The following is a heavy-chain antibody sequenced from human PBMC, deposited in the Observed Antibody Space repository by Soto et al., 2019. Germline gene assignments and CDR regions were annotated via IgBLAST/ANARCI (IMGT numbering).Heavy chain of an antibody. D-gene: IGHD6-6*01. CDR2: ISSSSSTI. Sequence: PGGSLRLSCAASGFTFSSYSMNWVRQAPGKGLEWVSYISSSSSTIYYADSVKGRFTISRDNAKNSLYLQMNSLRDEDTSVYYCARAGLGYSSSSYIDYWGQGTLVTVSS. V-gene: IGHV3-48*02. CDR3: ARAGLGYSSSSYIDY. J-gene: IGHJ4*02. CDR1: GFTFSSYS.